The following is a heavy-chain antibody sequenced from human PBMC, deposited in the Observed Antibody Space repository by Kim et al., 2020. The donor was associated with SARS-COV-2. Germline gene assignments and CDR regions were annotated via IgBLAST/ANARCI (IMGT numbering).Heavy chain of an antibody. D-gene: IGHD3-10*01. J-gene: IGHJ4*02. CDR3: ARDSPRRGVIAWFDY. V-gene: IGHV1-3*01. Sequence: ASVKVSCKASVYTFTRYAMHWVRQAPGQRLEWMGWINAGNGKTRYSQKFQGRVIINRDTAASKAYMELRSLRSDDTAVYYCARDSPRRGVIAWFDYWGQGHLVTVSS. CDR1: VYTFTRYA. CDR2: INAGNGKT.